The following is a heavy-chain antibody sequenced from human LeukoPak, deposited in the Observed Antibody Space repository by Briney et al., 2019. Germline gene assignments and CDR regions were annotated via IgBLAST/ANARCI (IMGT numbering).Heavy chain of an antibody. CDR3: ARVFVPNYYYYYMDV. Sequence: GGSLRLSCAASGFTVSSNYTSWVRQAPGKGLEWVSVIYSGGSTYYADSVKGRFTISRDNSKNTLYLQMNSLRAEDTAVYYCARVFVPNYYYYYMDVWGKGTTVTVSS. J-gene: IGHJ6*03. V-gene: IGHV3-53*01. CDR1: GFTVSSNY. CDR2: IYSGGST.